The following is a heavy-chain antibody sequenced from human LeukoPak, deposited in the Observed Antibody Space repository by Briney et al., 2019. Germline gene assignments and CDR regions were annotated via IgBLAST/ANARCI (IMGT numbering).Heavy chain of an antibody. CDR1: GGSISSSSYY. J-gene: IGHJ3*02. D-gene: IGHD3-22*01. CDR3: ASDSSGYI. CDR2: IYYTGST. V-gene: IGHV4-39*01. Sequence: KPSDTLSLTCTVSGGSISSSSYYWGWIRQSPGKGLEWIGSIYYTGSTYYNSSLKSRVTISVDTSKNQFSLKLSSVTAADTAVYYCASDSSGYIWGQGTMVTVSS.